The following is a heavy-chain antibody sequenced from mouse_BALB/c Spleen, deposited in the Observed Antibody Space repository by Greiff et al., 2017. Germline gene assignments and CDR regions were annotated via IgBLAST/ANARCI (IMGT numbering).Heavy chain of an antibody. CDR3: ARSRAGPYYFDY. CDR1: GYTFTSYW. D-gene: IGHD3-3*01. Sequence: QVQLKQSGAELAKPGASVKMSCKASGYTFTSYWMHWVKQRPGQGLEWIGYINPSTGYTEYNQKFKDKATLTADKSSSTAYMQLSSLTSEDSAVYYCARSRAGPYYFDYWGQGTTLTVSS. CDR2: INPSTGYT. V-gene: IGHV1-7*01. J-gene: IGHJ2*01.